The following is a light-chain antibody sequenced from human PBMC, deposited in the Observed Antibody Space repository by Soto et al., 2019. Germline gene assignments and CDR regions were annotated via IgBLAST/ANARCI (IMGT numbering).Light chain of an antibody. CDR3: SSYAGSRNV. Sequence: QSALTQPPSASGSPGQSVAISCTGTSSDVGGYNYVSWYQQHPGKAPKLMIYEVNKRPSGVPDRFSGSKSGNTASLTVSGLQAEDEADYYCSSYAGSRNVFGTGTKPTVL. V-gene: IGLV2-8*01. CDR1: SSDVGGYNY. J-gene: IGLJ1*01. CDR2: EVN.